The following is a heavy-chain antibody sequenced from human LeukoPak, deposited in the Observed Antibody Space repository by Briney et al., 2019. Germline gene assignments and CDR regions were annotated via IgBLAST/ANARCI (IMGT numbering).Heavy chain of an antibody. D-gene: IGHD2-2*01. Sequence: GGSLRLSCAASGFTFSSYAMSWVRQAPGKGLEWVSAISGSGTYYADSVKGRFTISRDNSKNTLYLQMNSLRAEDMAVYYCTKALLTLSSFDYWGQGTLVTVSS. CDR1: GFTFSSYA. CDR3: TKALLTLSSFDY. CDR2: ISGSGT. V-gene: IGHV3-23*01. J-gene: IGHJ4*02.